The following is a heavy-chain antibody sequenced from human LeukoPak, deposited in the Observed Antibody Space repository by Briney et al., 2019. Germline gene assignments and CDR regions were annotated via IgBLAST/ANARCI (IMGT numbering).Heavy chain of an antibody. CDR2: ISAYNGNT. Sequence: ASVKVSCKASGYTFTSYGISWVRQAPGQGLEWMGWISAYNGNTNYAQKLQGRVTMTTDTSTSTAYMELRSLRSDDTAVYYCARDRVVCGLVAATVLDYWGQGTLVTVSS. J-gene: IGHJ4*02. CDR3: ARDRVVCGLVAATVLDY. D-gene: IGHD2-15*01. CDR1: GYTFTSYG. V-gene: IGHV1-18*01.